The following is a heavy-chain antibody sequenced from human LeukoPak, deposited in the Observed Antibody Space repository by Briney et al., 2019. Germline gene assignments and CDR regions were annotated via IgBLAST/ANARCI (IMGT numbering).Heavy chain of an antibody. CDR3: ARAGQQLVNPFDY. V-gene: IGHV4-30-2*01. D-gene: IGHD6-13*01. J-gene: IGHJ4*02. CDR1: GGSISSGGYS. CDR2: IYHSGST. Sequence: PSETLSLTCAVSGGSISSGGYSWSWIRQPPGKGLEWIGYIYHSGSTYYNPSLKSRVTISVDRSKNQFPLKLSSVTAADTAVYYCARAGQQLVNPFDYWGQGTLVTVSS.